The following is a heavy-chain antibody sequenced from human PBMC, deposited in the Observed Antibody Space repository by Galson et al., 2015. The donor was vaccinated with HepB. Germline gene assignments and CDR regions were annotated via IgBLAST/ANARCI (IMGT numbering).Heavy chain of an antibody. D-gene: IGHD5-18*01. CDR3: ARLGRNVDTAMVGY. J-gene: IGHJ4*02. V-gene: IGHV3-21*01. Sequence: SLRLSCAASGFTFSSYSMNWVRQAPGKGLEWVSSISSSSSYIYYADSVKGRFTISRDNAKNSLYLQMNSLRAEDTAVYYCARLGRNVDTAMVGYWGQGTLVTVSS. CDR1: GFTFSSYS. CDR2: ISSSSSYI.